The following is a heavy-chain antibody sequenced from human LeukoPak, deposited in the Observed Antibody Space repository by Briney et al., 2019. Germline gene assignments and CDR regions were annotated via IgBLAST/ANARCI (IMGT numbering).Heavy chain of an antibody. V-gene: IGHV1-18*01. CDR3: ARARDTSGWYLDAFGV. CDR2: ISTYNGNA. Sequence: ASVKVSCKASGYTFNRYGLSWVRQAPGKGLEWVGWISTYNGNAHYAQKLQGRVTMTIHTSTSTAYMELRSLRSDDTAVYYCARARDTSGWYLDAFGVWGQGTLVTVSS. J-gene: IGHJ3*01. CDR1: GYTFNRYG. D-gene: IGHD6-19*01.